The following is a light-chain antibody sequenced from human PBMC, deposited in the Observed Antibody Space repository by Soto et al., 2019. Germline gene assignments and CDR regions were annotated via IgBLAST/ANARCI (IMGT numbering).Light chain of an antibody. CDR2: GTS. CDR3: QHYGSPLT. V-gene: IGKV3-20*01. Sequence: EIVMTQSPATLSVSPGERATLSCRASQSVSGSYLAWYQQKPGQARRLFIYGTSSRATGIPDRFSGSGSGTDFTLTISRLEPEDFAVYYCQHYGSPLTFGGGTKVDIK. J-gene: IGKJ4*01. CDR1: QSVSGSY.